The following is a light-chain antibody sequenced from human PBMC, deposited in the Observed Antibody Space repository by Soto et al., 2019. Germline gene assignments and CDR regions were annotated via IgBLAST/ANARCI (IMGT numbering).Light chain of an antibody. J-gene: IGLJ2*01. CDR2: EVS. Sequence: QSVLTQPASVSGSPGQSITISCTGTSSDVGNYKYVSWYQQHPGKAPKLMIYEVSNRPSGVSNRFSGSKSGNTASLTISGLQAEDEATYYCSSSTDTDTLVIFGGGTKVTVL. CDR3: SSSTDTDTLVI. V-gene: IGLV2-14*01. CDR1: SSDVGNYKY.